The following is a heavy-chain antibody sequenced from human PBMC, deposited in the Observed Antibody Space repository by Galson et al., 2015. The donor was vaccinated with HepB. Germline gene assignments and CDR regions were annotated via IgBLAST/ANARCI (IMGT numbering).Heavy chain of an antibody. CDR1: GYTFTGYY. Sequence: SVKVSCKASGYTFTGYYMHWVRQAPGQGLEWMGWINPNSGGTNYAQKFQGRVTMTRDTSISTAYMELSRLRSDDTAVYYCATALPKYSSGWGYYYGMDVWGQGTTVTVSS. CDR3: ATALPKYSSGWGYYYGMDV. J-gene: IGHJ6*02. CDR2: INPNSGGT. V-gene: IGHV1-2*02. D-gene: IGHD6-19*01.